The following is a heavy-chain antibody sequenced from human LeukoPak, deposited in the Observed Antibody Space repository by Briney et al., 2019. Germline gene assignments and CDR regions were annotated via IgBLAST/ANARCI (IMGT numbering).Heavy chain of an antibody. CDR2: TYYRSKWNN. J-gene: IGHJ4*02. V-gene: IGHV6-1*01. Sequence: PSQTLSLTCAVSGDTVSTNSAAWNWVRQSPSRGLGWLGRTYYRSKWNNEYALSVKSRMTVDPDTAKNQFSLQLNSVTPEDTAVYYCARGRIGTTRYFDYWGQGILVTVSS. CDR3: ARGRIGTTRYFDY. CDR1: GDTVSTNSAA. D-gene: IGHD1-1*01.